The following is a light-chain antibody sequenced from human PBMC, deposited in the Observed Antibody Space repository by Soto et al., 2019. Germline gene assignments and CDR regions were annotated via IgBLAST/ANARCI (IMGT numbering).Light chain of an antibody. CDR1: QSLLHSSGNNY. CDR3: MQALQTRWT. CDR2: LGS. J-gene: IGKJ1*01. Sequence: DIVMTQSPLSLPVTPGEPASISCRSSQSLLHSSGNNYLDWYLQKPGQSPHLLIYLGSNRASGVPDRFSGSGSGTDFTLKISRVEAEDVGVYYCMQALQTRWTFGQGTKVEIK. V-gene: IGKV2-28*01.